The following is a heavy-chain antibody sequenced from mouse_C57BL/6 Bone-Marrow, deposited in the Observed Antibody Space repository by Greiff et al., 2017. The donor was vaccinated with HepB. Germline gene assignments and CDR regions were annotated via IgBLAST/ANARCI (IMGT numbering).Heavy chain of an antibody. D-gene: IGHD2-1*01. CDR2: INPNNGGT. V-gene: IGHV1-26*01. J-gene: IGHJ4*01. Sequence: EVKLQQSGPELVKPGASVKISCKASGYTFTDYYMNWVKQSHGKSLEWIGDINPNNGGTSYNQKFKGKATFTADTSSNTAYMQLSSLTTEESAIYSCASDYGNYVYYAMDYWGQGTSVTVSS. CDR3: ASDYGNYVYYAMDY. CDR1: GYTFTDYY.